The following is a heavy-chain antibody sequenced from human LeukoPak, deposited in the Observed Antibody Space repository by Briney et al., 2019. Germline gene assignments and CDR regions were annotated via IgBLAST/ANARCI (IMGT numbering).Heavy chain of an antibody. Sequence: PGGSLRLSCAASGFTFSSYWMHWVRQAPGKGLVWVSRINGDGSSTSYADSVKGRFTISRDNAKNTLYLQMNSLRAEDTAVYYCASGPHSTYDYWGQGTLVTVSS. V-gene: IGHV3-74*01. CDR3: ASGPHSTYDY. J-gene: IGHJ4*02. CDR2: INGDGSST. CDR1: GFTFSSYW. D-gene: IGHD6-13*01.